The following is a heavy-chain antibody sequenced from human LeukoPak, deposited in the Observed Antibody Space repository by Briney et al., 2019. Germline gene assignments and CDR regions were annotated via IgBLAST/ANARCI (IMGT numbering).Heavy chain of an antibody. CDR1: GYSFTSYD. J-gene: IGHJ4*02. CDR3: ARDYTIAAAGTPSY. CDR2: INPNSGGT. Sequence: ASVKVSCKASGYSFTSYDINWVRQAPGQGLEWMGWINPNSGGTNYAQKFQGRVTMTRDTSISTAYMELSRLRSDDTAVYYCARDYTIAAAGTPSYWGQGTLVTVSS. V-gene: IGHV1-2*02. D-gene: IGHD6-13*01.